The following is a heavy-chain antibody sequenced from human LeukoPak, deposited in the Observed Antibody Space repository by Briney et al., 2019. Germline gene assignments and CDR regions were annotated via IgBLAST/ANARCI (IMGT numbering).Heavy chain of an antibody. J-gene: IGHJ4*02. CDR2: IRNDGSIR. CDR1: GFTFSNSG. V-gene: IGHV3-30*02. D-gene: IGHD3-10*01. Sequence: GGPLRLSCAPSGFTFSNSGMHWVRQAPGKGLEWVAFIRNDGSIRYYADSIKGRFTISRDNSENTLYLQMSSLRVDDTAVYYCAKGRAGMVRGVCDYWGQGTLVTVSS. CDR3: AKGRAGMVRGVCDY.